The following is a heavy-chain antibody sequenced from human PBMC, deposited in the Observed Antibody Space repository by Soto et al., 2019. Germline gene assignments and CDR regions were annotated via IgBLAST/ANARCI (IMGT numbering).Heavy chain of an antibody. V-gene: IGHV1-3*01. Sequence: ASVKVSCKASGYTFTSYAMHWVRQAPGQRLEWMGWINAGNGNTKYSQKFQGRVTITRDTSASTAYMELSSLRSEDTAVYYCARNDDSRGYYSSYYYGMDVWGKXTTGTVS. CDR2: INAGNGNT. J-gene: IGHJ6*04. CDR1: GYTFTSYA. D-gene: IGHD3-22*01. CDR3: ARNDDSRGYYSSYYYGMDV.